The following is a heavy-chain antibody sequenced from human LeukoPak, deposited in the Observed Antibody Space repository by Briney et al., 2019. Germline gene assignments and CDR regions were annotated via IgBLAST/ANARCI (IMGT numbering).Heavy chain of an antibody. J-gene: IGHJ6*04. CDR2: IYYRGCT. CDR1: GCSISSGDYY. Sequence: SETLSLTCTVSGCSISSGDYYWSWIRQPPGKGLERIGYIYYRGCTYYNPSLKSRVTISVDPSKNQFSVKLSSVTAAGTAVVYFGKTLSRWYQLRSYNYCMDVWGKGTTVTVSS. V-gene: IGHV4-30-4*01. D-gene: IGHD2-2*01. CDR3: GKTLSRWYQLRSYNYCMDV.